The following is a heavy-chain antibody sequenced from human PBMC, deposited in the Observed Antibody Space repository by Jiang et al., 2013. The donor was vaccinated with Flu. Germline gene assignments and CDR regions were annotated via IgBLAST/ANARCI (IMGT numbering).Heavy chain of an antibody. J-gene: IGHJ4*02. Sequence: RVTITADESTSTAYMELSSLRSEDTAVYYCARDGYSGGIFDYWGQGTLVTVSS. CDR3: ARDGYSGGIFDY. D-gene: IGHD4-23*01. V-gene: IGHV1-69*01.